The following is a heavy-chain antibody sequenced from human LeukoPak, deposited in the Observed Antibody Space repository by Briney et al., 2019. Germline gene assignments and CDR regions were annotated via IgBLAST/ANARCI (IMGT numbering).Heavy chain of an antibody. CDR3: ATDKGGYYNWFDP. V-gene: IGHV1-24*01. CDR1: GYTFTSYD. Sequence: GASVKVSCKASGYTFTSYDINWVRQAPGKGLEWMGGFDPEDGETIYAQKFQGRVTMTEDTSTDTAYMELSSLRSEDTAVYYCATDKGGYYNWFDPWGQGTLVTVSS. CDR2: FDPEDGET. J-gene: IGHJ5*02. D-gene: IGHD3-22*01.